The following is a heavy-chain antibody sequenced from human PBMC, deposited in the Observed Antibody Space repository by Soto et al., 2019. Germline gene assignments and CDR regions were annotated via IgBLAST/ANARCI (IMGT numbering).Heavy chain of an antibody. Sequence: PGGSLRLSCAASGFTFSNAWMSWVRQAPGKGLEWVGRIKIKTDGGTTDYAAPVKGRFTISRDDSKNTLYLQMNSLKTEDTAVYYCTTELYFDWLLIDYWGQGTLVTVSS. CDR1: GFTFSNAW. D-gene: IGHD3-9*01. V-gene: IGHV3-15*01. CDR2: IKIKTDGGTT. J-gene: IGHJ4*02. CDR3: TTELYFDWLLIDY.